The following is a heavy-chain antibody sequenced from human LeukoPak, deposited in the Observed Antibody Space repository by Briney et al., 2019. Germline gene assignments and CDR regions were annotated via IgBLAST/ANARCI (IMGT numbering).Heavy chain of an antibody. V-gene: IGHV1-2*02. CDR3: ARWRGYSSGWSGPFDD. CDR2: IYAKSGGT. D-gene: IGHD6-13*01. J-gene: IGHJ4*02. Sequence: GSVTVSCKASGYTFTGHYMHWVRQAPGQGLEWMGWIYAKSGGTKYAQRLQGRVTMTRATSINTGYMELSSLTSDDAAVYYCARWRGYSSGWSGPFDDWGQGTLVTVSS. CDR1: GYTFTGHY.